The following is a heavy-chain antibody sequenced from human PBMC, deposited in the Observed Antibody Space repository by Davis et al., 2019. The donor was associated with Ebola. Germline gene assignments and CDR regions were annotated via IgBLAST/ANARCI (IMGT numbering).Heavy chain of an antibody. CDR2: ISGDGGST. CDR1: GFTFDDYA. D-gene: IGHD5-18*01. CDR3: AKTSTALYYYYGMDV. J-gene: IGHJ6*02. Sequence: GESLKISCAASGFTFDDYAMHWVRQAPGKGLEWVSLISGDGGSTYYADSVKGRFTISRDKSKNSLYLQMNSLRTEDTALYYCAKTSTALYYYYGMDVWGQGTTVTVSS. V-gene: IGHV3-43*02.